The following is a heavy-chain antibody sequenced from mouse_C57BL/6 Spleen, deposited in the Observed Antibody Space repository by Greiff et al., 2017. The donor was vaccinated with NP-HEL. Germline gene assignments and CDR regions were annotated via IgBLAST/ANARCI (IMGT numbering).Heavy chain of an antibody. CDR1: GYTFTSYW. D-gene: IGHD2-3*01. Sequence: QVQLKQPGAELVKPGASVKLSCKASGYTFTSYWMHWVKQRPGQGLEWIGMIHPNSGSTNYNEKFKSKATLTVDKSSSTAYMQLSSLTSEDSAVYYCARPFYDGYWGYAMDYWGQGTSVTVSS. V-gene: IGHV1-64*01. CDR3: ARPFYDGYWGYAMDY. J-gene: IGHJ4*01. CDR2: IHPNSGST.